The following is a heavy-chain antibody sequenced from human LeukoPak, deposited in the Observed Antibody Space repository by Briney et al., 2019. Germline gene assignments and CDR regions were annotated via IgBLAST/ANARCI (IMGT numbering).Heavy chain of an antibody. J-gene: IGHJ3*01. V-gene: IGHV4-59*11. CDR2: ISYRGST. CDR3: ARDLVTVTRGFDV. CDR1: GVSFSSHY. D-gene: IGHD4-17*01. Sequence: SETLSLTCTVSGVSFSSHYWTWIRQAPGKGLEWIGDISYRGSTNYNPSPKSRVTISIDTSKNQFSLRLSSVTAADTAVYYCARDLVTVTRGFDVWGQGTMVSVSS.